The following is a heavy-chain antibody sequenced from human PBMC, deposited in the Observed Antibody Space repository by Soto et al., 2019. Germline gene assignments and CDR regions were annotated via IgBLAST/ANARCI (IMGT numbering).Heavy chain of an antibody. V-gene: IGHV3-53*01. CDR3: ARHRHPRGTVGDNAPLEP. Sequence: VGSLRLSCAISVFSVSSNYLSCVRHSPGKWLEWVSVHYSGGSTYYADSVQGRFTISRDKSNNTLYLQMRRVRAEDTAVYFCARHRHPRGTVGDNAPLEPWWQGTQVIVSS. CDR2: HYSGGST. CDR1: VFSVSSNY. J-gene: IGHJ5*02. D-gene: IGHD1-26*01.